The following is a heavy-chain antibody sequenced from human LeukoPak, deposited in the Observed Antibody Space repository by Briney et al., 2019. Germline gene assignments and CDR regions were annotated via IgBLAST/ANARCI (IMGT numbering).Heavy chain of an antibody. D-gene: IGHD2-21*01. CDR1: GFTFSSYG. Sequence: PGGTLRLSCAASGFTFSSYGMSWVRQAPGKGLEWVSAISGSGGSTYYADSVKGRFTISRDNSKNTLYLQMNSLRAEDTAVYYCARLVSGGLYYYYYYMDVWGKGTTVTISS. J-gene: IGHJ6*03. V-gene: IGHV3-23*01. CDR3: ARLVSGGLYYYYYYMDV. CDR2: ISGSGGST.